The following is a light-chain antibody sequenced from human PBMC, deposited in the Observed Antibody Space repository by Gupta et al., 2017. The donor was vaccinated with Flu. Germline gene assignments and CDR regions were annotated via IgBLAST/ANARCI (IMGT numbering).Light chain of an antibody. CDR1: SIRRYY. Sequence: GLTLSRSGKGYSIRRYYANWYQQMPRQAPVLIIYAKKNRPAGIPDRFSGSSSGNSASLTITGAQAEEEAEYYCDSWENSLNRVVFGGGTKLTVL. J-gene: IGLJ2*01. CDR3: DSWENSLNRVV. CDR2: AKK. V-gene: IGLV3-19*01.